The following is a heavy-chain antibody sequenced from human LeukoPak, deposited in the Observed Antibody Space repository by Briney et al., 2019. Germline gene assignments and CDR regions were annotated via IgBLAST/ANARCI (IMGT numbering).Heavy chain of an antibody. V-gene: IGHV4-59*01. Sequence: SETLSLTRSGSGGSLREYYWSWIRPPPGKGLEGVGCIYYNGRTNYNPSLKSQITISVDTSKIQFSLNLNSVTAADTAIFYCARTRRYDYDGFSPGWVYWYFDVWGRGTLVTVSS. D-gene: IGHD4-23*01. CDR1: GGSLREYY. CDR3: ARTRRYDYDGFSPGWVYWYFDV. CDR2: IYYNGRT. J-gene: IGHJ2*01.